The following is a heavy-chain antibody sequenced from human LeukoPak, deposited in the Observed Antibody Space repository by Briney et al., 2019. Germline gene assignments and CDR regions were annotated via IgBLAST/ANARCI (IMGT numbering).Heavy chain of an antibody. CDR3: ARENIVVVPAAIQRWFDP. V-gene: IGHV3-30*01. Sequence: PGRSLRLSCAASGFTFSSYAMHRVRQAPGKGLEWVAVISYDGSNKYYADSVKGRFTISRDNSKNTLYLQMNSLRAEDTAVYYCARENIVVVPAAIQRWFDPWGQGTLVTVSS. J-gene: IGHJ5*02. CDR2: ISYDGSNK. CDR1: GFTFSSYA. D-gene: IGHD2-2*02.